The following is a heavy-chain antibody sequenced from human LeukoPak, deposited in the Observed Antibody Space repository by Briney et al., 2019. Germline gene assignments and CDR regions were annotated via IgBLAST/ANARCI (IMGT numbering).Heavy chain of an antibody. CDR1: GYTFTGYY. V-gene: IGHV1-2*06. J-gene: IGHJ6*03. CDR3: AKSYGDSGNHFYYMDV. D-gene: IGHD4-17*01. Sequence: GASVKVSCKASGYTFTGYYIHWVRQAPGQGLEWMGRINPNSGGTNCARKFQGRVTMTRDTSISTAYMGVSRLRSDDTAMYYCAKSYGDSGNHFYYMDVWGKGTTVTVSS. CDR2: INPNSGGT.